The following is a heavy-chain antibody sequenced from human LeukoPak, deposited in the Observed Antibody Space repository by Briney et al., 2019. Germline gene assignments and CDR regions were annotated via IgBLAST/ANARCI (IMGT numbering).Heavy chain of an antibody. J-gene: IGHJ4*02. V-gene: IGHV4-4*07. D-gene: IGHD2-15*01. CDR2: IYTSGST. Sequence: SETLSLTCTVSGGSISSYYWSWIRQPAGKGLEWIGRIYTSGSTNYNPSLKSRVTMSVDTSKNQFSLKLSSVTAADTAVYYCAREGGGRYCSGGSCYAQLRRGAVFYFDYWGQGTLVTVSS. CDR3: AREGGGRYCSGGSCYAQLRRGAVFYFDY. CDR1: GGSISSYY.